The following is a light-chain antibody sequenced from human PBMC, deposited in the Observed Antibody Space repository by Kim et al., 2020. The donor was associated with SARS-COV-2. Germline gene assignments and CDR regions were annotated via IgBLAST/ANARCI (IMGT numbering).Light chain of an antibody. CDR1: QRVSGNY. J-gene: IGKJ2*01. Sequence: LSPGAEATLSCRASQRVSGNYLAWYQQKPGLAPRLLIYGAFSRATGIPDRFRGGGSGTDFTLTITALEPEDFAVYYCQQYGDSHQTFGQGTKLEI. CDR2: GAF. CDR3: QQYGDSHQT. V-gene: IGKV3-20*01.